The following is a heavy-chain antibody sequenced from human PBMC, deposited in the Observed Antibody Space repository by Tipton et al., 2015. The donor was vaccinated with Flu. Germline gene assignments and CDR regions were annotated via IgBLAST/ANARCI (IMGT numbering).Heavy chain of an antibody. Sequence: LRLSCAVYGGSLSGYYWSWIRQPPGKGLEWIGEINHSGSTNYNPSLKSRVTISVDTSKNQFSLKLSSVTAADTAVYYCARGGDSSGWYTYWGQGTLVTVSS. CDR3: ARGGDSSGWYTY. D-gene: IGHD6-19*01. V-gene: IGHV4-34*01. CDR2: INHSGST. J-gene: IGHJ4*02. CDR1: GGSLSGYY.